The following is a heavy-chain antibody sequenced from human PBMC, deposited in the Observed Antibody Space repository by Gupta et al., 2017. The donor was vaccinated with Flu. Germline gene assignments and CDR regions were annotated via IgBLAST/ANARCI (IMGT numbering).Heavy chain of an antibody. V-gene: IGHV4-61*02. Sequence: QVQLQQSGPGLVKPSQTLSLTCSLSGGSINPGGYYWSWIRQSAGKGLEWIGRLYISGSIDYNPSLKSRVTISIDTSRNQFSLRLNSVTAADTAMYYCARGRYSSTWYNGMDVWGQGTMVTVSS. CDR1: GGSINPGGYY. D-gene: IGHD6-13*01. CDR3: ARGRYSSTWYNGMDV. J-gene: IGHJ6*02. CDR2: LYISGSI.